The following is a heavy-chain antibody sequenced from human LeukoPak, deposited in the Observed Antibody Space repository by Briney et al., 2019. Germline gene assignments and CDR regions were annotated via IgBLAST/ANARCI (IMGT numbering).Heavy chain of an antibody. J-gene: IGHJ5*02. CDR1: GFTFSSYA. CDR2: ISGSGGST. Sequence: PGGSLRLSCAASGFTFSSYAMSWVRQAPGKGLEWVSAISGSGGSTYYADSVKGRFTISRDNSKNTLYLQMNSLRAEDTAVYYCAKDPHYYGSGSYYNSWGQGTLVTVSS. V-gene: IGHV3-23*01. D-gene: IGHD3-10*01. CDR3: AKDPHYYGSGSYYNS.